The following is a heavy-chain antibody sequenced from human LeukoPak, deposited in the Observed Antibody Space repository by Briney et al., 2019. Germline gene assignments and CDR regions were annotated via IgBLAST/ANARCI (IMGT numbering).Heavy chain of an antibody. V-gene: IGHV3-23*01. CDR1: GFTFSSYA. J-gene: IGHJ4*02. CDR3: AKDSVRIAVASNWGN. CDR2: ISGSGGST. D-gene: IGHD6-19*01. Sequence: PGGSLRLSYAASGFTFSSYAMSWVRQAPGKGLEWVSAISGSGGSTYYADSVKGRFTISRDNSKNTLYLQMNSLRAEDTAVYYCAKDSVRIAVASNWGNWGQGTLVTVSS.